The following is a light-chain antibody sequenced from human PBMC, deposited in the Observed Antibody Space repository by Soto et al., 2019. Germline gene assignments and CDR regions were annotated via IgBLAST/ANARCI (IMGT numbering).Light chain of an antibody. Sequence: IQMTQSPSSLSASVGDRVTITCQASQDISNYLNWYQQKPGKAPKLLIYDASNVETGVPSRFSGSGAGTDFTFTISSLQPEDIATYYCQQYDNLPHTFGQGTRLEIK. CDR2: DAS. CDR1: QDISNY. V-gene: IGKV1-33*01. CDR3: QQYDNLPHT. J-gene: IGKJ5*01.